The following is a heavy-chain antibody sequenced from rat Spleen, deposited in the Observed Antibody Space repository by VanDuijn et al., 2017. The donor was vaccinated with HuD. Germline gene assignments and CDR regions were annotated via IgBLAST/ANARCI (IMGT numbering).Heavy chain of an antibody. CDR3: ARHPRGYWYFDF. V-gene: IGHV5-29*01. CDR2: ISYDGSST. Sequence: EVQVVESGGGLVQPGRSLKLSCAASGFTFSDYYMAWVRQAPTKGLEWVATISYDGSSTYYRDSVKGRFTISRDNAKSTLYLQMDSLRSEDTATYYCARHPRGYWYFDFWGPGTMVTVSS. CDR1: GFTFSDYY. J-gene: IGHJ1*01.